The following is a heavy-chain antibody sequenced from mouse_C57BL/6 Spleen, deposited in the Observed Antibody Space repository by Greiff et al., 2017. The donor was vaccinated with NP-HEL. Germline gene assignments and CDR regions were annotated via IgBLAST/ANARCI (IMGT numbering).Heavy chain of an antibody. CDR1: GYTFTSYW. J-gene: IGHJ2*01. Sequence: VQLQQPGAELVKPGASVKLSCKASGYTFTSYWMHWVKQRPGQGLEWIGMIHPNRGSTNYHEKFKSKATLTVDKSSSTAYMQLSRLTSEDCAVYYCARFTTVVATEVDYWGKGTTLTVSS. CDR2: IHPNRGST. V-gene: IGHV1-64*01. CDR3: ARFTTVVATEVDY. D-gene: IGHD1-1*01.